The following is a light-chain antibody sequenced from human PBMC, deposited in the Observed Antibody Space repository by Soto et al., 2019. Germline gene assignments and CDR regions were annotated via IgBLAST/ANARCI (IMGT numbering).Light chain of an antibody. Sequence: QPVLTQSPSASASLGASVKLTCTLSSGHSNYAIAWHQQQPEKGPRCLMKVNSDGSHRKGDGIPDRFSGSSSGAQRYLTISSLQSEDEADYYCQTWGTGIRVFGTGTKLTVL. J-gene: IGLJ1*01. CDR3: QTWGTGIRV. CDR2: VNSDGSH. V-gene: IGLV4-69*01. CDR1: SGHSNYA.